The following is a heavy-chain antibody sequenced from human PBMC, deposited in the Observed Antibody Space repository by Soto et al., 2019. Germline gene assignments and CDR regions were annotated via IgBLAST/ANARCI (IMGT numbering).Heavy chain of an antibody. J-gene: IGHJ6*02. CDR3: AKGQHCITTSCYFYYYGTDV. V-gene: IGHV3-30*18. D-gene: IGHD2-2*01. CDR1: GFTFSTYG. Sequence: QVQLVESGGGVVQPGRSLRLSCAASGFTFSTYGMHWVRQAPGKGLEWVAVISYDGSNKYYADSVKGRFTISRDNSKSTLYLQMNSLRAEDTAVYHCAKGQHCITTSCYFYYYGTDVWGQGTTVTVSS. CDR2: ISYDGSNK.